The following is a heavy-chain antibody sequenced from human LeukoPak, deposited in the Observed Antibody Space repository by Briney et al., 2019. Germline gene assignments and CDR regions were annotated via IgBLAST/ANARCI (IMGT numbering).Heavy chain of an antibody. CDR2: VYSGGST. CDR1: GFTVSSNY. CDR3: ARDTHGGRTWFDP. Sequence: PGGSLRLSCAASGFTVSSNYMSWVRQAPGKGLEWVSVVYSGGSTYYADSVKGRFTISRDNSKNTLYLQMNSLRAEDTAVYYCARDTHGGRTWFDPWGQGTLVTVSS. J-gene: IGHJ5*02. V-gene: IGHV3-66*02. D-gene: IGHD3-16*01.